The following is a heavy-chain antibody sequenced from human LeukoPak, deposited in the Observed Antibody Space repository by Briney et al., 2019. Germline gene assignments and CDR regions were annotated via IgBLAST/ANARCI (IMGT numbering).Heavy chain of an antibody. J-gene: IGHJ6*03. V-gene: IGHV3-30*02. CDR3: AKDRCSNGIGCYYYYMDV. CDR2: IRYDGSNK. D-gene: IGHD2-8*01. CDR1: GFTFSRYG. Sequence: GGSLRLSCAASGFTFSRYGMHWVRQAPGKGLEWVAFIRYDGSNKYYADYVKGRFSICRDSSKNILYLQMNSLRAEDTTIYYCAKDRCSNGIGCYYYYMDVWGKGTTVTISS.